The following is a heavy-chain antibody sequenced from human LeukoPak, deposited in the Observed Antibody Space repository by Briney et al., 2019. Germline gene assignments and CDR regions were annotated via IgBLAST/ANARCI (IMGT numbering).Heavy chain of an antibody. J-gene: IGHJ4*02. CDR1: GYTFTGYY. D-gene: IGHD6-13*01. CDR2: INPNSGGT. Sequence: GASVKVSCKASGYTFTGYYMHWVRQAPGQGLEWMGWINPNSGGTNYAQKFQGRVTMTRDTSISTAYMELSRLRSDDTAVYYCARDRSSSWPTDFDCWGQGTLVTVSS. CDR3: ARDRSSSWPTDFDC. V-gene: IGHV1-2*02.